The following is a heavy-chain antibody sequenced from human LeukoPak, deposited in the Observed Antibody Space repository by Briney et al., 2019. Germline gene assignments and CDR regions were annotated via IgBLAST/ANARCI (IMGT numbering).Heavy chain of an antibody. J-gene: IGHJ6*03. CDR2: ITGSGGTT. D-gene: IGHD4-17*01. Sequence: GGSLRLSCAASGFAFSNYGMSWVRQAPGKGLEWVSGITGSGGTTYYADSVRGRFTISRDNSKNTLYLQMNSPRADDTAVYYCAKRRHDYGDYYYMDVWGKGTTVTVSS. V-gene: IGHV3-23*01. CDR1: GFAFSNYG. CDR3: AKRRHDYGDYYYMDV.